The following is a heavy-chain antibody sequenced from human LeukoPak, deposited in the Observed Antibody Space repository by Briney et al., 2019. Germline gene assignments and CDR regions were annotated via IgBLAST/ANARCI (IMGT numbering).Heavy chain of an antibody. CDR2: FIPIIGIA. CDR1: GGIFSSYA. J-gene: IGHJ4*02. Sequence: SVKVSCKASGGIFSSYAISWVRQAPGQGLEWMGRFIPIIGIANYAEKFQGRVTITADKSTSTAYMEVRSLRSEDTAEYYCARDDIGVAGSDYWGQGTLVTVSS. CDR3: ARDDIGVAGSDY. V-gene: IGHV1-69*04. D-gene: IGHD6-19*01.